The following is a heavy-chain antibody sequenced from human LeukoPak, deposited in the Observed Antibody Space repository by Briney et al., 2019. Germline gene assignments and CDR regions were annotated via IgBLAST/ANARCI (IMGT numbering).Heavy chain of an antibody. CDR2: MNPNSGNT. CDR1: GYTFTSYD. V-gene: IGHV1-8*03. CDR3: ARGRFSGGVLGY. J-gene: IGHJ4*02. D-gene: IGHD3-10*01. Sequence: ASVKVSCKASGYTFTSYDINWVRQATGQGLEWMGWMNPNSGNTGYAQKFQGRVTITRNTSISTAYMELSSLRSEDTAVYYCARGRFSGGVLGYWGQGTLVTVSS.